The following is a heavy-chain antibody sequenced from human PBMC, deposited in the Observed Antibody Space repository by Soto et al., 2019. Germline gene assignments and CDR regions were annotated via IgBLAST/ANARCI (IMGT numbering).Heavy chain of an antibody. J-gene: IGHJ6*02. V-gene: IGHV1-18*01. Sequence: ASVKVSCKASGYTFTSYGISWVRQAPGQGLEWMGWISAYNGNTNYAQKLQGRVTMTTDTSTSKAYMELRSLRSDNTAVYYCARRETGDYYYCGMDVWGQGTTVTVSS. CDR2: ISAYNGNT. D-gene: IGHD3-10*01. CDR1: GYTFTSYG. CDR3: ARRETGDYYYCGMDV.